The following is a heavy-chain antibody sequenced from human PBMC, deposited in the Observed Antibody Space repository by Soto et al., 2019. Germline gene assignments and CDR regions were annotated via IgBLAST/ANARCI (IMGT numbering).Heavy chain of an antibody. CDR1: GVSIRNDY. V-gene: IGHV4-59*08. D-gene: IGHD6-19*01. J-gene: IGHJ4*02. CDR3: ARGGGSFSSGWYFDD. CDR2: IYYSGTT. Sequence: QVQLQESGPGLVKPSETMSLTCTVSGVSIRNDYWNWVRQSPGKGLEWIAFIYYSGTTKYNPSLPSRVTMSADTSKNQVSLKLSSVTATDTAVYYCARGGGSFSSGWYFDDWGQGTLVTVSS.